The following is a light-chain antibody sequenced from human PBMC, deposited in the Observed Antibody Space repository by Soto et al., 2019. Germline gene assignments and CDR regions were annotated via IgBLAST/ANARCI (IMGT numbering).Light chain of an antibody. CDR2: DAS. V-gene: IGKV3-15*01. CDR1: ESVTNN. CDR3: QQYNIWPVT. Sequence: KLMTQSPATLSVSPGERATLSCRASESVTNNLAWYQQKPGQAPRLLIYDASTRATGIPARFSGGGSETEFTLTISSLQSEDFAVYFCQQYNIWPVTFGQGTRLEIK. J-gene: IGKJ5*01.